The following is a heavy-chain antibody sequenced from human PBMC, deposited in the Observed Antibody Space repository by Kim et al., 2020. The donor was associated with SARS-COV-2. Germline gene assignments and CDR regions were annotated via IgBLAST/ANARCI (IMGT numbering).Heavy chain of an antibody. V-gene: IGHV5-10-1*01. D-gene: IGHD6-13*01. CDR1: GYSFTSYW. CDR3: ASGISIAAAAILNY. CDR2: IDPSDSYT. J-gene: IGHJ4*02. Sequence: GESLKISCKGSGYSFTSYWISWVRQMPGKGLEWMGRIDPSDSYTNYSPSFQGHVTISADKSISTAYLQWSSLKASDTAMYYCASGISIAAAAILNYWGQGTLVTVSS.